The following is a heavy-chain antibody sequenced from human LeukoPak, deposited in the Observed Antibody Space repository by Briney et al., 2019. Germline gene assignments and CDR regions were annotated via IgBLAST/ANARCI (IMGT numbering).Heavy chain of an antibody. CDR2: ISYSSGTI. Sequence: PGGSLRLSCAGSGLTFSSYSMNWVRQAPGKGLEWISYISYSSGTIYYADSVKGRFTISRDNAKNSLYLQMNSLRGEDTAVYYCARDLGGEQWLEVLVGWGQGTLVTVSS. V-gene: IGHV3-48*01. CDR3: ARDLGGEQWLEVLVG. D-gene: IGHD6-19*01. J-gene: IGHJ4*02. CDR1: GLTFSSYS.